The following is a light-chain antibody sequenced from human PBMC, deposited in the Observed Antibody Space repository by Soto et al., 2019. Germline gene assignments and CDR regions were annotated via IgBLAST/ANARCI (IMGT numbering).Light chain of an antibody. CDR2: DAS. J-gene: IGKJ1*01. Sequence: DIQMTRSPYTLSASVGDTVTITWGASQSVSIWLAWYQKKPGKAPKFLIYDASSLESGVPSRFSVSGSGTDFTLTISRLKNEDFATYYCQQFNNYPRTFCQGTKVDIK. V-gene: IGKV1-5*01. CDR3: QQFNNYPRT. CDR1: QSVSIW.